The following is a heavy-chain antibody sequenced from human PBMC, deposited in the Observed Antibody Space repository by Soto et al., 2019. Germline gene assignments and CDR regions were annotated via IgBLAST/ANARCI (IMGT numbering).Heavy chain of an antibody. CDR1: GFTFSSYA. D-gene: IGHD6-19*01. CDR2: IGGSGAGT. J-gene: IGHJ4*02. CDR3: ARGGGIAVAGTHLDY. V-gene: IGHV3-23*01. Sequence: EVQLLESGGGLVQPGGSLRLSCAASGFTFSSYAMSWVRQAPGKGLEWVSGIGGSGAGTNYADSVKGRFTISRDNSKNTLYLQMSSLRAGDTDVYYCARGGGIAVAGTHLDYWGQGTLVTVSS.